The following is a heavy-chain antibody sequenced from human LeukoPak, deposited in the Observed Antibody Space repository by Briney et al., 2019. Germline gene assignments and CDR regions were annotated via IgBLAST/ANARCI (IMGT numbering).Heavy chain of an antibody. D-gene: IGHD3-3*01. CDR3: ARDLLITIFGVVPYGYYYGMDV. Sequence: GASVKVSCKAPGYTFTSYYMHWVRQAPGQGLEWMGIINPSGGSTSYAQKFQGRVTMTRDTSTSTVYMELSSLRSEDTAVYYCARDLLITIFGVVPYGYYYGMDVWGQGTTVTVSS. CDR1: GYTFTSYY. J-gene: IGHJ6*02. V-gene: IGHV1-46*01. CDR2: INPSGGST.